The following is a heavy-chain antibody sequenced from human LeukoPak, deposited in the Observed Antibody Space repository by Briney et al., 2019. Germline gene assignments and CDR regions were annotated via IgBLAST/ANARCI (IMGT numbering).Heavy chain of an antibody. CDR2: INSDGSIT. Sequence: GGSLRLSCEDSGITFSRYYMHWVRQAPGKGLVWVSRINSDGSITSYADSVKGRFTISRDNAKNTLYLQMNSLRAEDTAVYYCARDKFGRAAVDWGQGTLVTVSS. J-gene: IGHJ4*02. CDR1: GITFSRYY. D-gene: IGHD6-13*01. CDR3: ARDKFGRAAVD. V-gene: IGHV3-74*01.